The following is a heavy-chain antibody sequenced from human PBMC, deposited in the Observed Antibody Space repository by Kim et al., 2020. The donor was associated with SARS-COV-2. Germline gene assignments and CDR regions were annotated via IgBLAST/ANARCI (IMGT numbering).Heavy chain of an antibody. D-gene: IGHD6-13*01. CDR2: IYTSGST. J-gene: IGHJ4*02. Sequence: SETLSLTCTVSGGSISSGSYYWSWIRQPAGKGLEWIGRIYTSGSTNYNPSLKSRVTISVDTSKNQSSLKLSSVTAADTAVYYCAREDIAAAGTDYWGQGTLVTVSS. CDR1: GGSISSGSYY. CDR3: AREDIAAAGTDY. V-gene: IGHV4-61*02.